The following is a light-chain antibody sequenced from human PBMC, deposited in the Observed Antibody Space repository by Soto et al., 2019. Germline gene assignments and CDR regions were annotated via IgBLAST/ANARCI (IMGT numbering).Light chain of an antibody. CDR3: SSYTSSTTQI. CDR2: DVT. Sequence: QSVLTQPASVSGSPGQSITISCTGTSSDVGGYNYVSWYQQHPGKAPKLMIYDVTNRPSGGSNRFSGSKSGNTASLTISGLQAEDEADYYCSSYTSSTTQIFGIGTKVTVL. V-gene: IGLV2-14*01. CDR1: SSDVGGYNY. J-gene: IGLJ1*01.